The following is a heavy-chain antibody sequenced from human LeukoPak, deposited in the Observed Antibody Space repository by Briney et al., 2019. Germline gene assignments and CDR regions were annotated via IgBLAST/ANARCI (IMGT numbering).Heavy chain of an antibody. CDR1: GGSFSGYY. CDR3: ARVASSSWYYFDY. V-gene: IGHV4-34*01. Sequence: SETLSLTCAVYGGSFSGYYWSWIRQPPGKGLEWIGVINHSGSTNYNPSLKSRVTISVDTSKNQFSLKLSSVTAADTAVYYCARVASSSWYYFDYWGQGTLVTVSS. CDR2: INHSGST. J-gene: IGHJ4*02. D-gene: IGHD6-13*01.